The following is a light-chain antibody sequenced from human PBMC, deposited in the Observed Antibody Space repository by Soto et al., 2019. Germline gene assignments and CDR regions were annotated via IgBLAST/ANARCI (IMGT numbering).Light chain of an antibody. V-gene: IGKV2-24*01. Sequence: DIVLTQTRLSSPVTLGQPASISWRSSQSLVHIDGNTYFNWLQQRPGQPPRLLIYKISNRFPGVPDRFSGSGAGTDFTLKISRVEAEFVRVYYSMQATQSYTFAQETRQEIK. CDR3: MQATQSYT. CDR1: QSLVHIDGNTY. J-gene: IGKJ2*01. CDR2: KIS.